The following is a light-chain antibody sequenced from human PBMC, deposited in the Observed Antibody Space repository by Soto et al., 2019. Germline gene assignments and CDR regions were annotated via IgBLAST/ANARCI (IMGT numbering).Light chain of an antibody. J-gene: IGKJ2*01. V-gene: IGKV3-15*01. CDR2: GAS. CDR3: HQYNNWPYT. Sequence: EVVMTQSPATLSVSPGERATLSCRASQRVSSNLAWYQQKPGQAPRVLIYGASTRATGLPARFSGSGSGTEFTRTISSLQSEDFAVYYCHQYNNWPYTFGQGTKLDIK. CDR1: QRVSSN.